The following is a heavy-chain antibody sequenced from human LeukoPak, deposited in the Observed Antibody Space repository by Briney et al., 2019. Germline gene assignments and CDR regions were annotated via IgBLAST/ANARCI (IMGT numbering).Heavy chain of an antibody. CDR1: GFTFGDYA. CDR3: AKGRYCSGGSCSYYFDY. V-gene: IGHV3-9*01. J-gene: IGHJ4*02. CDR2: SSWSSGSV. Sequence: GGSLRLSCAASGFTFGDYAMHWARQAPGKGLEWVSGSSWSSGSVGYADSVKGRFTISRDNAKNSLYLQMNSLRAEDTALYYCAKGRYCSGGSCSYYFDYGGQGTLVSVSS. D-gene: IGHD2-15*01.